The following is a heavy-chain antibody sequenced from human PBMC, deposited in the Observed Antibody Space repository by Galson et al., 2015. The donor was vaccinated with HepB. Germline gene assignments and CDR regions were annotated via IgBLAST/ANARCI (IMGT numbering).Heavy chain of an antibody. J-gene: IGHJ4*02. CDR2: INPSGGSS. CDR1: GYSFTSYY. CDR3: ARALLRITMVRGGAIDY. D-gene: IGHD3-10*01. V-gene: IGHV1-46*01. Sequence: SVKVSCKASGYSFTSYYIYWVRQAPGQGLEWMGIINPSGGSSSYAQKFQGRVTMTRDTSTSTVYMGLSSLRSEDTAVYYCARALLRITMVRGGAIDYWGQGTLVTVSS.